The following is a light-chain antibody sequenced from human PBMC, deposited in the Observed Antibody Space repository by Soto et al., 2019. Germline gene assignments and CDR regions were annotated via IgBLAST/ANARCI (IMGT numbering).Light chain of an antibody. V-gene: IGKV3-11*01. CDR3: QQFGGSWT. CDR1: QSVSSY. J-gene: IGKJ1*01. CDR2: DAS. Sequence: EIVLTQSPATLSLSPGERVTLSCRASQSVSSYLHWYQQKPGQAPRLLIYDASNRATGIPARFSGSGSGTDFTLTISSLEPEDFAVYYCQQFGGSWTFGQGTKVEIK.